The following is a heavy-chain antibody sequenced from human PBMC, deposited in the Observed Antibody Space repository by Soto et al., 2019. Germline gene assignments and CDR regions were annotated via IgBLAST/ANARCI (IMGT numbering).Heavy chain of an antibody. CDR2: ISSSSSYI. D-gene: IGHD3-10*01. Sequence: EVQLVESGGGLVKPGGSLRLSCAASGFTFSSYSMNWVRQAPGKGLEWVSSISSSSSYIYYADSEKGRFTISRDNAKNSLYLQMNSLRAEDTAVYYCAREGVQHGSGPYYYYGMDVWGQGTTVTVSS. CDR1: GFTFSSYS. J-gene: IGHJ6*02. CDR3: AREGVQHGSGPYYYYGMDV. V-gene: IGHV3-21*01.